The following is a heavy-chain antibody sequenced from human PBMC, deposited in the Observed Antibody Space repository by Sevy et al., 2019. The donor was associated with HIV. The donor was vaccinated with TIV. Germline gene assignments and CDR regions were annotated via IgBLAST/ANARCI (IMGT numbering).Heavy chain of an antibody. CDR2: ISQSGGTT. J-gene: IGHJ4*02. CDR1: GFIFSSYE. CDR3: ARDLPPSATTVAHFDY. V-gene: IGHV3-48*03. D-gene: IGHD4-17*01. Sequence: GGSLRLSCAASGFIFSSYEMSWVRQAPGKGLEWVSHISQSGGTTYYSYPVKGRFTISRDNAKNSLYLQMNSLRAEDTAIYYCARDLPPSATTVAHFDYWGQGTLVTVSS.